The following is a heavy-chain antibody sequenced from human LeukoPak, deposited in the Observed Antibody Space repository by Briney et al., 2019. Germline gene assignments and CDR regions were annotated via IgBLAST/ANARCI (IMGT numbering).Heavy chain of an antibody. CDR3: ARDQGDITQPIWFGELLSDY. J-gene: IGHJ4*02. Sequence: GGSLRLSCAASGFTFSSYAMSWVRQAPGKGLEWVSAISGSGGSTYYADSVKGRFTISRDNAKNSLYLQMNSLRAEDTAVYYCARDQGDITQPIWFGELLSDYWGQGTLVTASS. CDR1: GFTFSSYA. V-gene: IGHV3-23*01. CDR2: ISGSGGST. D-gene: IGHD3-10*01.